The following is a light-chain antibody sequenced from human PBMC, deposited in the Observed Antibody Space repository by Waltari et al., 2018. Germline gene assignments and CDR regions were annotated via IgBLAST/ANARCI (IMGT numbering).Light chain of an antibody. J-gene: IGLJ2*01. CDR3: SAWDDSLYGQVV. CDR2: SNE. V-gene: IGLV1-44*01. Sequence: QSLLTQPPSASGTPGQRVTISCSGSWSNIGSNAVSWYQQLPGTAPKLLIHSNERRPSGVPDRFSCSKSGTSASLVISGLQSADEADYYCSAWDDSLYGQVVFGGGTKVTVL. CDR1: WSNIGSNA.